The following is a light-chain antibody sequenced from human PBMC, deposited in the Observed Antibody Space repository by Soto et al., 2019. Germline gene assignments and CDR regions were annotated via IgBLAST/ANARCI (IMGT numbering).Light chain of an antibody. CDR1: QAISNY. V-gene: IGKV1-27*01. CDR2: DAS. Sequence: DIQMTQSPSSLSASVGDRVTITCRASQAISNYLAWYQQRPGQPPRLMIYDASTLQSGVPSRFSGSRSGTEFPLAITNLQPEDVATYYCQRYNNVPRTFGQGTKVQIK. J-gene: IGKJ1*01. CDR3: QRYNNVPRT.